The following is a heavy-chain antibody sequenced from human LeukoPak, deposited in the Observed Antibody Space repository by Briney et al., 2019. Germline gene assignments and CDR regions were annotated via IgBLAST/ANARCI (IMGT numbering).Heavy chain of an antibody. D-gene: IGHD3-16*01. Sequence: SETLSLTCAVYGGSFSGYYWSWIRQPPGKGLEWIGEINHSGSTNYNPSLKSRVTVSVDTSKNQFSLKLSSVTAADTAVYHCARGVLGYYYYYYMDVWGKGTTVTVSS. CDR2: INHSGST. J-gene: IGHJ6*03. CDR1: GGSFSGYY. CDR3: ARGVLGYYYYYYMDV. V-gene: IGHV4-34*01.